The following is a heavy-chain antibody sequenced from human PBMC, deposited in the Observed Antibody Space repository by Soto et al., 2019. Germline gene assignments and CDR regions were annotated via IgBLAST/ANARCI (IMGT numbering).Heavy chain of an antibody. V-gene: IGHV3-30*18. CDR1: GFTFSDYA. J-gene: IGHJ4*02. CDR2: VSHDGRNT. Sequence: VQLVESGGGVVQPGRPLRLSCAASGFTFSDYAMHWVRQAPGKGLEWVAVVSHDGRNTHYADSVKGRFTISRDSSKNTVYLEMTSLRAEDTAVYYCAKGGRQWLVTSDFNYWGQGALVTVSS. D-gene: IGHD6-19*01. CDR3: AKGGRQWLVTSDFNY.